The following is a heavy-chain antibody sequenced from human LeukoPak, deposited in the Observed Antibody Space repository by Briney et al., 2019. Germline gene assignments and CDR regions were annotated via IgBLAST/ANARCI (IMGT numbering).Heavy chain of an antibody. Sequence: PGGSLRLSCAASGFTVNSNYMSWVRQAPGKGLEWVSVIYSGGSTYYADSVKGRFTISRDNSKNTLYLQMNSLRAEDTAVYYCATARIAAARYFDLWGRGTLVTVSS. J-gene: IGHJ2*01. CDR2: IYSGGST. D-gene: IGHD6-13*01. CDR3: ATARIAAARYFDL. CDR1: GFTVNSNY. V-gene: IGHV3-53*01.